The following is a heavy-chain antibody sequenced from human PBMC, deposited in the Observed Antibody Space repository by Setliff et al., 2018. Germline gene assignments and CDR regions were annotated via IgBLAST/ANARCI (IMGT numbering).Heavy chain of an antibody. CDR1: GYTFTNYA. D-gene: IGHD6-6*01. CDR3: ARGSSSGYYFDY. CDR2: INGGNGNT. Sequence: ASVKVSCKASGYTFTNYALHWLRQAPGQRLEWMAYINGGNGNTHYAQKLQGRVTMTTDTSTSTAYMELRSLRSDDTAVYYCARGSSSGYYFDYWGQGTLVTVSS. J-gene: IGHJ4*02. V-gene: IGHV1-3*01.